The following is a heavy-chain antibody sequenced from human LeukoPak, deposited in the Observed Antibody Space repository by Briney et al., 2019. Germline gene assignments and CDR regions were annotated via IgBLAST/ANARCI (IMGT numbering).Heavy chain of an antibody. D-gene: IGHD1-26*01. Sequence: ASVKVSCKASGYTFTGYYMHWVRQAPGQGLEWMGWINPNSGGTNYAQKFQGRVTMTRDTSISTAYMELSRLRSDDTAVYYYAREGSGSYWFDYWGQGTLVTVSS. CDR1: GYTFTGYY. J-gene: IGHJ4*02. CDR3: AREGSGSYWFDY. V-gene: IGHV1-2*02. CDR2: INPNSGGT.